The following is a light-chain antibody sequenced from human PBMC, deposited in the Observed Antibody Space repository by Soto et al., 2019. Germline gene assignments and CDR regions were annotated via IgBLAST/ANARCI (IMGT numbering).Light chain of an antibody. V-gene: IGLV4-60*03. J-gene: IGLJ3*02. Sequence: QPVLTQSSSASASLGSSVKLTFTLNGGHSNYIGAWPQQQPGMAPRYLMKLEGSGSFNKESGVPDRFSGSRSGADRYLTISTLQSGDEAVYCCEPGDTNTRVFVGGTKVTVL. CDR3: EPGDTNTRV. CDR2: LEGSGSF. CDR1: GGHSNYI.